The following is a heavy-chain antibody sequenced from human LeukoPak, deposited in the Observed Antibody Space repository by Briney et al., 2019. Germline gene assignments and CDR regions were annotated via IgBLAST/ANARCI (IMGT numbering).Heavy chain of an antibody. V-gene: IGHV3-74*03. Sequence: GGSLRLSCAASGFAFSVSWMHWVRQAPGKGLVWVSVIKSDGRTAYADSVKGRFTISRDNAKNTVYLQMNSLRDEDTAVYYCAKDYFGSLEYWGQGTLVTVSS. J-gene: IGHJ4*02. CDR3: AKDYFGSLEY. D-gene: IGHD2/OR15-2a*01. CDR1: GFAFSVSW. CDR2: IKSDGRT.